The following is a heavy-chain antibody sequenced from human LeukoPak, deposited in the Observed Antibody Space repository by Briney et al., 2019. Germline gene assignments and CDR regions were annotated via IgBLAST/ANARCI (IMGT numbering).Heavy chain of an antibody. D-gene: IGHD2-15*01. CDR2: FDPKDGET. CDR3: ARDTWTNGVGAALFGY. CDR1: GYTLTELS. V-gene: IGHV1-24*01. J-gene: IGHJ4*02. Sequence: VASVKVSCKVSGYTLTELSMHWVRQAPGKGLEWMGGFDPKDGETIYAQKFQGRVTVTEDTSTDTAYMELSSLRSEDTAVYYCARDTWTNGVGAALFGYWGQGTLVTVSS.